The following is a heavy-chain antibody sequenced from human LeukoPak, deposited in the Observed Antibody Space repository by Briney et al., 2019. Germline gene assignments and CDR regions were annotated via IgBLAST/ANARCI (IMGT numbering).Heavy chain of an antibody. V-gene: IGHV1-69*06. J-gene: IGHJ4*02. CDR1: GGTFSSYA. CDR2: IIPIFGTA. CDR3: ARGSNVQLWLID. Sequence: ASVKVSCKASGGTFSSYAISWVRQAPGQGLEWMGGIIPIFGTANYAQKFQGRVTITADKSTSTAYMELSSLRSEDTAVYYCARGSNVQLWLIDWGQGTLVAVSS. D-gene: IGHD5-18*01.